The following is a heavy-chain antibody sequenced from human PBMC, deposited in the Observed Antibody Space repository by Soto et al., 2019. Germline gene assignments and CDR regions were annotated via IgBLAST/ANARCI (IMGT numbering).Heavy chain of an antibody. CDR1: GGSISSSNW. D-gene: IGHD3-22*01. J-gene: IGHJ6*02. V-gene: IGHV4-4*02. CDR2: IYHSGST. Sequence: SETLSLTCAVSGGSISSSNWWRWVRQPPGKGLEWIGEIYHSGSTNYNPSLKSPVTISVDKSKNQFSLKLSSVTAADTAVYYCARGVSGSRGYRLPGYYYGMDVWGQGTWVTDSS. CDR3: ARGVSGSRGYRLPGYYYGMDV.